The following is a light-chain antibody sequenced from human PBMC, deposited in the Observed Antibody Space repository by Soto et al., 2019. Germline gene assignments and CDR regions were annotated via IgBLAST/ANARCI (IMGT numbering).Light chain of an antibody. Sequence: IVLTQSPGTLSLCPGARATLSCRASQSVSSSYLAWYQQKPGQATRLLIYSASRTATAITDRFTGSGSGTDFTLTINRVEPEDFAVYFCQQYAGSPRTFGQGPNV. V-gene: IGKV3-20*01. J-gene: IGKJ1*01. CDR1: QSVSSSY. CDR2: SAS. CDR3: QQYAGSPRT.